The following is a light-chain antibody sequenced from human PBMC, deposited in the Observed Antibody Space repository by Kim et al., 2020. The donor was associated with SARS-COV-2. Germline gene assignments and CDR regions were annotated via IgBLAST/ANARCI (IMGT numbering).Light chain of an antibody. CDR1: HSVLSSSNNQNY. J-gene: IGKJ1*01. V-gene: IGKV4-1*01. CDR2: WAS. CDR3: QQYYRTPQT. Sequence: DTVMTQSPDSLAVSLGERAAILCKSSHSVLSSSNNQNYLAWYQKRPGQPPKLLIYWASTRESGVPDRISGSGAGTDFTLTISSLQAEDGAVYCYQQYYRTPQTFGQGTKVDIK.